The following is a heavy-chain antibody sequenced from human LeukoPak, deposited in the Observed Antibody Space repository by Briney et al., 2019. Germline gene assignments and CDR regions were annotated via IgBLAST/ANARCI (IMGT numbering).Heavy chain of an antibody. CDR1: GFTVSSNY. CDR3: ARREVDNYGSGSYYNWFDH. V-gene: IGHV3-7*01. CDR2: IKYDGSEK. Sequence: PGGSLRLSCAASGFTVSSNYMSWVRQAPGKGLEWVANIKYDGSEKYFVDSVKGRFTISRDNAKNSLYLQMNSLRAEDTAVYFCARREVDNYGSGSYYNWFDHWGQGTLVTVSS. D-gene: IGHD3-10*01. J-gene: IGHJ5*02.